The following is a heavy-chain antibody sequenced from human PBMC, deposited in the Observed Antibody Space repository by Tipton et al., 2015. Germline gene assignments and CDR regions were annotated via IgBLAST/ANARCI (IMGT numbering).Heavy chain of an antibody. D-gene: IGHD2-15*01. Sequence: SLRLSCAASGFDFDVFKMLWVRQAPGKGLEWVSLISWDGGTTYYADSVRGRFTISRDNNKNSLFLQMNSLTTEDTALYYCAKGGSGGSCNSWGQGALVTVSS. V-gene: IGHV3-43*01. J-gene: IGHJ5*02. CDR3: AKGGSGGSCNS. CDR1: GFDFDVFK. CDR2: ISWDGGTT.